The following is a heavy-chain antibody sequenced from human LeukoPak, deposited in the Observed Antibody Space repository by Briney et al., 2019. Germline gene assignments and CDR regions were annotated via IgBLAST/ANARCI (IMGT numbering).Heavy chain of an antibody. CDR1: GGSISSYY. CDR3: ARLGTTGSYGHFDY. J-gene: IGHJ4*02. Sequence: SETLSLTCTVSGGSISSYYWSWIRQPPGKGLKWIGCIYYSGSTNYNPSLKSRVTISVDTSKNQFSLKLSSVTAADTAVYYCARLGTTGSYGHFDYWGQGTLVTVSS. CDR2: IYYSGST. V-gene: IGHV4-59*08. D-gene: IGHD3-10*01.